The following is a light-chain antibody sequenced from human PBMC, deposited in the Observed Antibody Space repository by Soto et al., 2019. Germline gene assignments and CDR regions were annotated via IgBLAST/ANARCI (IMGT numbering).Light chain of an antibody. J-gene: IGKJ1*01. Sequence: EIVLTQSPGTLSLSPGERATLSCKASQSVSSNFLAWYQRKPGQAPRLLIYAASYRATDIPYRFSGSGSGTDFSLTSTRLEPEDFAVYYWQQYGTSPPTFGQGTKVES. V-gene: IGKV3-20*01. CDR1: QSVSSNF. CDR2: AAS. CDR3: QQYGTSPPT.